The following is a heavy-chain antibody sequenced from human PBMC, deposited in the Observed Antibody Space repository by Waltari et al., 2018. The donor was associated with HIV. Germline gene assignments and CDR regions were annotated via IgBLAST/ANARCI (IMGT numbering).Heavy chain of an antibody. CDR2: IRDIGGST. Sequence: EVQLLESGGGLVQPGGSLRLSCAASGFTFSRYAMTWGGQAPGKGLEWVSAIRDIGGSTYYAGSVKGRLTNSRDNSKNTLYLEMKGLRTEDTAVFYCAKGDSQDYYYYGMDVGGQGTTVTVSS. J-gene: IGHJ6*02. CDR1: GFTFSRYA. D-gene: IGHD4-4*01. CDR3: AKGDSQDYYYYGMDV. V-gene: IGHV3-23*01.